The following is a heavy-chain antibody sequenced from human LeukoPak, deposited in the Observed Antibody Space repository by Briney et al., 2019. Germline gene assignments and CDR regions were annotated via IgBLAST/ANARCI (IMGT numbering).Heavy chain of an antibody. D-gene: IGHD6-6*01. V-gene: IGHV3-23*01. CDR2: FSGSGGST. CDR3: AKASRPYYFDY. J-gene: IGHJ4*02. CDR1: GFTFSSFA. Sequence: PGGSLRLSCVVSGFTFSSFAMSWVRQAPGKGLEWVSTFSGSGGSTYYADSVKGRFTISRDNSKNTLYLQMNSLRAEDTAVYYCAKASRPYYFDYWGQGTLVTVSS.